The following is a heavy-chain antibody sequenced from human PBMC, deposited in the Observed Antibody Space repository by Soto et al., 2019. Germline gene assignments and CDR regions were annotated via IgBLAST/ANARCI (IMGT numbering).Heavy chain of an antibody. Sequence: QVHLQQWGAGLLKPSETLSLTCAVYGGSVNGYYWNWIRQPPGKGLESIGEINHTGGTHYNPSLKSRVTMSVDASKHQFSLRLSSVTAADTAIYYCATRITVFGLLIPPFDPWGQGTQVTVSS. D-gene: IGHD3-3*01. CDR3: ATRITVFGLLIPPFDP. CDR2: INHTGGT. CDR1: GGSVNGYY. V-gene: IGHV4-34*02. J-gene: IGHJ5*02.